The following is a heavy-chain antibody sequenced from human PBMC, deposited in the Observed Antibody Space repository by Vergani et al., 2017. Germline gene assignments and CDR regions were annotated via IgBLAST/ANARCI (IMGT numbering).Heavy chain of an antibody. J-gene: IGHJ4*02. CDR3: ARVIHDGGAAAAW. CDR2: INAGNGNT. V-gene: IGHV1-3*01. Sequence: QVQLVQSGAEVKKPGASVKVSCKASGYTFTSYAMHWVRQAPGQRLEWMGWINAGNGNTNYAQKLQGRVTMTTDTSTSTAYMELRSLRSDDTAVYYCARVIHDGGAAAAWWGQGTLVTVSS. D-gene: IGHD6-13*01. CDR1: GYTFTSYA.